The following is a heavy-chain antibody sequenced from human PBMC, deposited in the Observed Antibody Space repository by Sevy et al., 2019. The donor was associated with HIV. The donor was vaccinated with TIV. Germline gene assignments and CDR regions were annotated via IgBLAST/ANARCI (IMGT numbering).Heavy chain of an antibody. Sequence: ASVKVSCKISRYTFSSYRITWVRQAPAQGLECMGWISPHNGDTNYAQKLQGRVTMITDTSTTTAYMELRNLRSDDTAVYYCARAYCSGGGCYSFEYWGQGTVVTVSS. CDR3: ARAYCSGGGCYSFEY. CDR1: RYTFSSYR. D-gene: IGHD2-15*01. CDR2: ISPHNGDT. V-gene: IGHV1-18*01. J-gene: IGHJ4*02.